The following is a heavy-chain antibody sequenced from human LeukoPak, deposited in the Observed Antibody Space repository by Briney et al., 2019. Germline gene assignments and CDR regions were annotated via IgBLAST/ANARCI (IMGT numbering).Heavy chain of an antibody. Sequence: SHSLSLTCTFSGRSISSYYWSWVRQPAGKGLEWIGRIYTSGSTNYNPSLKSRVTMSVETSKTQFSLKLSSVTAADTAVYYCARTGGSFYFYCYMDVWGKGTTVTVSS. D-gene: IGHD1-26*01. CDR2: IYTSGST. V-gene: IGHV4-4*07. J-gene: IGHJ6*03. CDR3: ARTGGSFYFYCYMDV. CDR1: GRSISSYY.